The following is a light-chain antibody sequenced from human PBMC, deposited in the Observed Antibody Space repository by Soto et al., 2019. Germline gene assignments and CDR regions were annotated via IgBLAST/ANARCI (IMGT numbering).Light chain of an antibody. CDR3: NSYTTSDTWV. Sequence: QSVPTQPASVSGSPGQSITISCTGTRSDVGGYNFVSWYQQHSGKAPKLMIYDVSNRPSGVSNRFSGSKSVNTASLTISGLQVEDEADYYCNSYTTSDTWVFGGGTQLTVL. CDR1: RSDVGGYNF. J-gene: IGLJ7*01. CDR2: DVS. V-gene: IGLV2-14*01.